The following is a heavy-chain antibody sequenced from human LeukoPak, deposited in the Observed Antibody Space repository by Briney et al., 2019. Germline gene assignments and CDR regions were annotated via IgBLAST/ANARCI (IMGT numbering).Heavy chain of an antibody. CDR3: ARVRADPYYDFWSGYYYFDY. D-gene: IGHD3-3*01. CDR1: GFTVSSNY. CDR2: MYSGGST. J-gene: IGHJ4*02. V-gene: IGHV3-66*02. Sequence: GGSLRLSCAASGFTVSSNYMSGVRQAPGKGLEWVSVMYSGGSTYYADSVKGRFTISRDNSKNTLYLQMNSLRAEDTAVYYCARVRADPYYDFWSGYYYFDYWGQGTLVTVSS.